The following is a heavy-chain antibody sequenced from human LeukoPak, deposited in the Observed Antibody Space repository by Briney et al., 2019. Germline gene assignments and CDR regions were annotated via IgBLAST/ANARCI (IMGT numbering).Heavy chain of an antibody. CDR3: TRHGTHSGSGTYYYPDY. CDR1: GGSISGYY. V-gene: IGHV4-59*08. Sequence: PSETLSLTCTVSGGSISGYYWSWIRQPPGKGLEWIGYVYYTGSGNYNPSLKSRVTMSVDTSKNQFSLKLRSVTAADTAVYYCTRHGTHSGSGTYYYPDYWGQGTLVTVSS. CDR2: VYYTGSG. D-gene: IGHD2-15*01. J-gene: IGHJ4*02.